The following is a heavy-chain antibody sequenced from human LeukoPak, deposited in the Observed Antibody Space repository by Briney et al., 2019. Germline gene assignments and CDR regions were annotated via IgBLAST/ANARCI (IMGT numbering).Heavy chain of an antibody. D-gene: IGHD3-9*01. V-gene: IGHV3-23*01. Sequence: GGSLRLSCAASGFTFSSYAMSWVRQAPGKGLEWVSAISGSGSSTYYADSVKGRFTISRDNSKNTLYLQMNSLRAEGTAVYYCAKDELRYFDWQAPYYYYGMDVWGQGTTVTVSS. J-gene: IGHJ6*02. CDR2: ISGSGSST. CDR1: GFTFSSYA. CDR3: AKDELRYFDWQAPYYYYGMDV.